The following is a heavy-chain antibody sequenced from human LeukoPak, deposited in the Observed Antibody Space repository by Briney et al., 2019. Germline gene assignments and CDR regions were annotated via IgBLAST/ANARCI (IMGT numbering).Heavy chain of an antibody. CDR3: ARHSALYYYDSSGYQGFDY. V-gene: IGHV5-51*01. D-gene: IGHD3-22*01. J-gene: IGHJ4*02. CDR2: IYPGDSDT. Sequence: GESLKISXKGSGYSFTSYWIGWVRQMPGKGLEWMGIIYPGDSDTRYSPSFQGQVTISADKSISTAYLQWSSLKASDTAMYYCARHSALYYYDSSGYQGFDYWGQGTLVTVSS. CDR1: GYSFTSYW.